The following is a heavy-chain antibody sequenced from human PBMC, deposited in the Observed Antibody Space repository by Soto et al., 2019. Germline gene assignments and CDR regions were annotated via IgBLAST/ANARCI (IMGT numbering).Heavy chain of an antibody. CDR1: GFTFRTFA. V-gene: IGHV3-30-3*01. J-gene: IGHJ6*02. CDR2: ISNDGSIK. Sequence: GGSLRLSCAASGFTFRTFAMHWVRQAPGKGLEWVAVISNDGSIKYFLDSVRGRFTISRDNSNNTLSLQMDSLRAEDTAVYYCARDKKPFNWSPSILKSYYYGMDVWGQGTTVTVSS. CDR3: ARDKKPFNWSPSILKSYYYGMDV. D-gene: IGHD1-1*01.